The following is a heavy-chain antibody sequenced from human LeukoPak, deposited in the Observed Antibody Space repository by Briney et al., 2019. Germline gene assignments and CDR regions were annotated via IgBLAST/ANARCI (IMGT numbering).Heavy chain of an antibody. CDR2: ISGSGGST. D-gene: IGHD3-22*01. V-gene: IGHV3-23*01. J-gene: IGHJ5*02. CDR1: GFTFSSYG. Sequence: PGGTLRLSCAASGFTFSSYGMSWVRQAPGKGLEWVSAISGSGGSTYYADSVKGRVTISRDNSKNTLYLQMNSLRAEDTAVYYSAKDVPYYYDSSGIFFDPWGQGTLVTVSS. CDR3: AKDVPYYYDSSGIFFDP.